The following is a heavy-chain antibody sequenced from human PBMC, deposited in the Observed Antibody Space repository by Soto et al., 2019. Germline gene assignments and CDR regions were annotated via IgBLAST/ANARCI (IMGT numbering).Heavy chain of an antibody. Sequence: GSLRRAGSASGFTVSSNYMSWVRQAPGKGLEWVSVIYSGGSTYYADSVKGRFTISRDNSKNTLYLQMNSLRAEDTAVYYCARDRSIVSPHTTLWFDPWGQGTLVTVYS. J-gene: IGHJ5*02. CDR2: IYSGGST. CDR1: GFTVSSNY. D-gene: IGHD6-6*01. V-gene: IGHV3-53*01. CDR3: ARDRSIVSPHTTLWFDP.